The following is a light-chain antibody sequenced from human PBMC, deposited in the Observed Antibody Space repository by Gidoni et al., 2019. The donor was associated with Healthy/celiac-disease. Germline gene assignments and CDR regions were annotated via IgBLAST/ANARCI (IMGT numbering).Light chain of an antibody. CDR2: DVS. V-gene: IGLV2-14*03. CDR3: SSYTSSSTWV. CDR1: SSDVGGYNY. J-gene: IGLJ3*02. Sequence: QSALTPPSSVSGPPGPSITISCPGTSSDVGGYNYVSWYQQHPGKAPKLMIYDVSNRPSGVSNRCSGSKSGNTASLTISGLQAEDEADYYCSSYTSSSTWVFGGGTKLTVL.